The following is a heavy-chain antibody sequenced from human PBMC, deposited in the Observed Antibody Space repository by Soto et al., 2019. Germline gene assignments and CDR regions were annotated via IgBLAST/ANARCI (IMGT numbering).Heavy chain of an antibody. CDR2: ILSDGSQT. D-gene: IGHD2-15*01. J-gene: IGHJ3*02. Sequence: QVQLVESGGGVVQPGRSLRLSCAASGFTFSSYGMHWVRQAPGKGLEWVAVILSDGSQTRHADSVKGRFTISRDNSRNTMYLQMDSLRAEDTAVYYCVRDDIGDPNGFYIWGQGTMVTVSS. CDR1: GFTFSSYG. CDR3: VRDDIGDPNGFYI. V-gene: IGHV3-33*01.